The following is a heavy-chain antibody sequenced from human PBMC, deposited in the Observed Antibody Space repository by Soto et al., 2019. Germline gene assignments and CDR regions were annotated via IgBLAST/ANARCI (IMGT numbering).Heavy chain of an antibody. CDR3: ARGPTDYYDNSGNYFLDY. Sequence: QVQLVQSGAEVKQPGASVKVSCKASGYTFTTYGMSWVRQAPGQGLDWMGWNSTYNGNTKYAERLQGRVTMTTDTTTSKAYMELRSLRSDDTAVYYCARGPTDYYDNSGNYFLDYWGQGTLVTVSS. CDR2: NSTYNGNT. J-gene: IGHJ4*02. CDR1: GYTFTTYG. V-gene: IGHV1-18*01. D-gene: IGHD3-22*01.